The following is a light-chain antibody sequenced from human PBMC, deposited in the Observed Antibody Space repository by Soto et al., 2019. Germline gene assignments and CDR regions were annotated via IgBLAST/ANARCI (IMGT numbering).Light chain of an antibody. J-gene: IGKJ1*01. CDR3: KQCGGLPLT. Sequence: EIVLTHSPGTLSLSPGERATLSWRASRSVSSSYLAWYQQKPGQANRLLIYGESSRATGVPDRFSGSGSGTDLTLTISTLEPEDFAVYYCKQCGGLPLTFGQGSMVDIK. V-gene: IGKV3-20*01. CDR1: RSVSSSY. CDR2: GES.